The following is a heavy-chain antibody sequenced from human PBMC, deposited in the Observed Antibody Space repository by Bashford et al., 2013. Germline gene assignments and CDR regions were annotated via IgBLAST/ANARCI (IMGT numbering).Heavy chain of an antibody. Sequence: SVKVSCKASGGTFSTYAITWVRQAPGQGLEWMGGIIPIFGTANYAQKFQGRVTISADESTSTAYMELYRLRSEDTAVYYCARAVTLGSGYSYFYAMDVWGQGTTVTVSS. J-gene: IGHJ6*02. CDR3: ARAVTLGSGYSYFYAMDV. CDR1: GGTFSTYA. D-gene: IGHD1-14*01. CDR2: IIPIFGTA. V-gene: IGHV1-69*13.